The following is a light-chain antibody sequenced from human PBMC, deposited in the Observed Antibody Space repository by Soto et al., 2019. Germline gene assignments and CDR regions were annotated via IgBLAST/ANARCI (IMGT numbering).Light chain of an antibody. CDR3: AAWNDDSLSGRVV. CDR1: SSNIGGNP. CDR2: SSN. Sequence: QSVLTQPPSVSGTPGQRVTISCSGSSSNIGGNPVNWYQQLPGTAPKLLIYSSNQRPSGVPDRISGSKSGTSASLAISGLQSEDEADYYCAAWNDDSLSGRVVFGGGTKLTVL. J-gene: IGLJ2*01. V-gene: IGLV1-44*01.